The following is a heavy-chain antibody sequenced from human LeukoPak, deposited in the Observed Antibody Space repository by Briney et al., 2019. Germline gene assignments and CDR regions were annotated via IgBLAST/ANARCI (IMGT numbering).Heavy chain of an antibody. CDR1: GFTFSSYA. Sequence: PGRSLRLSCAAPGFTFSSYAMHWVRQAPGKGLEWVAVISFDGSKTYYADSMKGRCTISRDNSKNTLYLQMNSLRAEDTAVYYCAREANMAHWGQGTLVTVSS. CDR3: AREANMAH. V-gene: IGHV3-30-3*01. CDR2: ISFDGSKT. J-gene: IGHJ4*02. D-gene: IGHD1-26*01.